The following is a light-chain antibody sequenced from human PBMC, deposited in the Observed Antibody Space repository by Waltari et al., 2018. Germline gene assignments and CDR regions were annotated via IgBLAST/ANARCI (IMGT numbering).Light chain of an antibody. CDR2: GGS. V-gene: IGLV2-23*01. CDR3: CSYAGSSPHVI. CDR1: SSDVGGYTF. Sequence: QSALTQPASVSGSPGQSITISCTGSSSDVGGYTFVSWYQQHPGKAPQLMIYGGSQRPSGVSNRLSGSKSGNTASLTISGLRAEDEADYYCCSYAGSSPHVIFGGGTKLTVL. J-gene: IGLJ2*01.